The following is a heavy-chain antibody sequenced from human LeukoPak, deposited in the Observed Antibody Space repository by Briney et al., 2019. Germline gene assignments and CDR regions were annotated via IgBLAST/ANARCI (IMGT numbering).Heavy chain of an antibody. CDR1: GFTFSSYG. CDR2: IRYDGSNK. CDR3: AKVWDLRLGELSLAINFDY. J-gene: IGHJ4*02. D-gene: IGHD3-16*02. V-gene: IGHV3-30*02. Sequence: PGGSLRLSCAASGFTFSSYGMHWVRQAPGKGLEWVAFIRYDGSNKYYADSVKGRFTISRDNSKNTLYLQMNSLRAEDTAVYYCAKVWDLRLGELSLAINFDYWGQGTLVTVSS.